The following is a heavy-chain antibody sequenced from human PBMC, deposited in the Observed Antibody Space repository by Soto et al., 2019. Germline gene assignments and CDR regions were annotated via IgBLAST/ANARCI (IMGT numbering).Heavy chain of an antibody. V-gene: IGHV1-2*02. D-gene: IGHD6-6*01. Sequence: ASVKVSCKASGFSFTGYYIHWLRQAPGQGLEWMGWINAHSGGTEYAQKFQGRVTLTRDTSISTAYMTLSGLRSDDTAIYYCAKDLTRQLAYWLDPWGQGTQVTVSS. CDR2: INAHSGGT. CDR1: GFSFTGYY. CDR3: AKDLTRQLAYWLDP. J-gene: IGHJ5*02.